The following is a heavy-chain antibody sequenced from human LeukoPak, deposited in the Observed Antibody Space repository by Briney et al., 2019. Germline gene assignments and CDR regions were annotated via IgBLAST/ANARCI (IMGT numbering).Heavy chain of an antibody. CDR1: GGSISGYY. D-gene: IGHD2-15*01. CDR2: VFYSGTT. J-gene: IGHJ5*02. Sequence: SETLSLTCTVSGGSISGYYWNWIRQSPGKGLGWIGYVFYSGTTKYNPSLESRVTMSVDTSQNQFSLKLSSVTAADTAVYYCARHESNWYLYNRFDPWGQGTQVTVSS. V-gene: IGHV4-59*08. CDR3: ARHESNWYLYNRFDP.